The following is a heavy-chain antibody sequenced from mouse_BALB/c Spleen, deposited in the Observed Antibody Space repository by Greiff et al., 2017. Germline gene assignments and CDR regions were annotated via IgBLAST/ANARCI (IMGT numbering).Heavy chain of an antibody. CDR1: GYSITSDYA. J-gene: IGHJ4*01. CDR3: ANLYYYGSSYGYAMDY. Sequence: EVQRVESGPGLVKPSQSLSLTCTVTGYSITSDYAWNWIRQFPGNKLEWMGYISYSGSTSYNPSLKSRISITRDTSKNQFFLQLNSVTTEDTATYYCANLYYYGSSYGYAMDYWGQGTSVTVSS. V-gene: IGHV3-2*02. CDR2: ISYSGST. D-gene: IGHD1-1*01.